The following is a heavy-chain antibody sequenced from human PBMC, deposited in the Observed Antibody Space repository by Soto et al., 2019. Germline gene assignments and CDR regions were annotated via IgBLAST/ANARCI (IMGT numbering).Heavy chain of an antibody. Sequence: GGSLRLSCAASGFTFSSYGMHWVRQAPGKGLEWVAVISYDGSNKYYADSVKGRFTISRDNSKNTLYLQMNSLRAEDTAVYYCAKDSGGAFDIWGRGTMVTVSS. CDR2: ISYDGSNK. J-gene: IGHJ3*02. CDR3: AKDSGGAFDI. V-gene: IGHV3-30*18. CDR1: GFTFSSYG.